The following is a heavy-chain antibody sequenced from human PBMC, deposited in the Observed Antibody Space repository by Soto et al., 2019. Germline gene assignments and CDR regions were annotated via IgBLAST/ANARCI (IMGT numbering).Heavy chain of an antibody. J-gene: IGHJ3*02. D-gene: IGHD2-15*01. CDR1: GYTFTSYW. CDR3: ARHQIVEVADTYKVQDPFDI. CDR2: IDPSDSYT. V-gene: IGHV5-10-1*01. Sequence: PXESLKLACKGSGYTFTSYWIIWVRQMPGKGLEWMGRIDPSDSYTNYTASFQGHDTISADKSISTAYLKWSSMKASDTAMYYCARHQIVEVADTYKVQDPFDIWGQGTLVTVSS.